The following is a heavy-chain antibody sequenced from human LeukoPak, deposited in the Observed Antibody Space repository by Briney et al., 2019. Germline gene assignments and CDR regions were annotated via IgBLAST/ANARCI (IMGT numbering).Heavy chain of an antibody. J-gene: IGHJ4*02. CDR3: ARTVSGYHLDY. D-gene: IGHD3-9*01. CDR2: IYYTATT. Sequence: SETLSLTCTVSGDSISSGGHYWSWIRQHPGKGLEWIGYIYYTATTYYNPSLKSRVTISLGTSKKQFSLKLRSVTAADTAVYYCARTVSGYHLDYWGQGTLVTVSS. V-gene: IGHV4-31*03. CDR1: GDSISSGGHY.